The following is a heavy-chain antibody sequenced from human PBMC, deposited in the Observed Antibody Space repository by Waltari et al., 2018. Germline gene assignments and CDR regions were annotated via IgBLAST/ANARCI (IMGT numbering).Heavy chain of an antibody. D-gene: IGHD3-22*01. J-gene: IGHJ3*02. CDR2: ISGSGGST. CDR1: GFTFSSYA. Sequence: EVQLLESGGGLVQPGGSLRLSCAASGFTFSSYAMSWVRQAPGKGLEWVSAISGSGGSTYYADSVKGRFTISRDNSKNTLYLQMNSLGAEDTAVYYCAKDLTGITMIGGAFDIWGQGTMVTVSS. CDR3: AKDLTGITMIGGAFDI. V-gene: IGHV3-23*01.